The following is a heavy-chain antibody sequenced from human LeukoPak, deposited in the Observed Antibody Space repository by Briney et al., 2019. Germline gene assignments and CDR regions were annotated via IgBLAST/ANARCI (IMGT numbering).Heavy chain of an antibody. CDR2: ISGSSSHI. D-gene: IGHD1-26*01. V-gene: IGHV3-21*01. J-gene: IGHJ4*02. Sequence: KPGGSLRLSCIASGFSFSNYNINWVRQAPGKGLEWVSSISGSSSHIHYGDSVKGRSTISRDNAKSSVFLQMNSLRAEDTAVYYCASGQVGAYDFDYWGQGTLVTVSS. CDR3: ASGQVGAYDFDY. CDR1: GFSFSNYN.